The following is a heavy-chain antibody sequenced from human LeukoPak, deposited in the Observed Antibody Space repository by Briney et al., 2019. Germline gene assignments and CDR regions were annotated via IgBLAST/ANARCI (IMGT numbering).Heavy chain of an antibody. J-gene: IGHJ6*03. V-gene: IGHV3-23*01. Sequence: GGSLRLSCAASGFTFSSYAMSWVRQAPGKGLEWVSGIGGGGGNTYYADSVKGRFTISRDNSKNTLYLQMNSLRAEDTAIYYCAKNGDRGAYCTGGTCYPYFYYYMDVWGKGTTVTI. CDR3: AKNGDRGAYCTGGTCYPYFYYYMDV. D-gene: IGHD2-15*01. CDR1: GFTFSSYA. CDR2: IGGGGGNT.